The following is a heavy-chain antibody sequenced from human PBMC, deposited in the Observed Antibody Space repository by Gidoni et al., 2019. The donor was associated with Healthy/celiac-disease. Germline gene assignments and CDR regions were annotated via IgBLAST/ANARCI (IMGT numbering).Heavy chain of an antibody. CDR2: INPNSGAT. CDR1: GYTFTAYY. Sequence: QVQLVQSGAEVTKPGASVKVSCKASGYTFTAYYMHWVRQAPGQGLEWMGWINPNSGATNYAQNFQGRVSMTRDTSISTAYMELSRLRSDDTAVYYCARVNTDWHASPFQEWGQGTLVTVSS. D-gene: IGHD3-9*01. V-gene: IGHV1-2*02. J-gene: IGHJ1*01. CDR3: ARVNTDWHASPFQE.